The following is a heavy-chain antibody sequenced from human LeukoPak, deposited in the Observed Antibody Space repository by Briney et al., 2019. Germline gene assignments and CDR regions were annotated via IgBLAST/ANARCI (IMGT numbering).Heavy chain of an antibody. Sequence: TSQTLSLTCTVSGGSISSGGYYWSWIRQHPGKGLEWIGYIYYTGSTYYNPSLKSRVTISVDTSKNQFSLKLSSVTAADTAVYYCARVAVIRGVIAHYFDYWGQGTLVTVSS. CDR3: ARVAVIRGVIAHYFDY. V-gene: IGHV4-31*03. CDR2: IYYTGST. D-gene: IGHD3-10*01. J-gene: IGHJ4*02. CDR1: GGSISSGGYY.